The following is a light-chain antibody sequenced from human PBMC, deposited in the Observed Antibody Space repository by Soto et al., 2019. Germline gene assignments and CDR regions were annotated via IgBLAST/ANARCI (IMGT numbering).Light chain of an antibody. J-gene: IGKJ5*01. V-gene: IGKV3-15*01. CDR2: GAS. CDR1: QSVSSN. CDR3: QQRSNWRPPIT. Sequence: EIVMTQSPATLSVSPGERATLSCRASQSVSSNLAWYQQKPGQAPRLLIYGASTRATGIPARFSGSGSGTEFTLTISSLQSEDFAVYYCQQRSNWRPPITFGQGTRLE.